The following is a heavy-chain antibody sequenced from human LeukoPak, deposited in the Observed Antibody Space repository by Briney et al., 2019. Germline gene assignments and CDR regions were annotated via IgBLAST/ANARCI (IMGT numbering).Heavy chain of an antibody. V-gene: IGHV4-39*01. J-gene: IGHJ5*02. D-gene: IGHD6-13*01. Sequence: SETLSLTCTVSGGPISSSSYYWGWIRQPPGKGLEWIGSIYYTGSTYHNPSLKSRVTISVDTSKNQFSLQLSSVIAADTALYYCARADSRYSGTPEVYQWFDPWGQGTLVTVSS. CDR2: IYYTGST. CDR1: GGPISSSSYY. CDR3: ARADSRYSGTPEVYQWFDP.